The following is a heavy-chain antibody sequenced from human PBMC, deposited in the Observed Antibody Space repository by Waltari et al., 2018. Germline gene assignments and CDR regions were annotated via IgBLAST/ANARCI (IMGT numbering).Heavy chain of an antibody. CDR1: GDSMSSTDC. J-gene: IGHJ4*02. CDR3: ARDRGRGLYLDS. V-gene: IGHV4-4*02. D-gene: IGHD5-12*01. Sequence: QLQLQESGPGLVKPSGTLSPTCAVSGDSMSSTDCWSWVRQSPGKGLEWMGQVRGDWKTNYNPSFASRLTISLDTYNNQFSLKVTSATAADTAVYYCARDRGRGLYLDSWGPGILVTVSP. CDR2: VRGDWKT.